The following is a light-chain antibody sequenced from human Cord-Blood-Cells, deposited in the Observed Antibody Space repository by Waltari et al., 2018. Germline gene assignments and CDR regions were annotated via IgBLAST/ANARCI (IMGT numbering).Light chain of an antibody. CDR1: SSDVGSYNL. V-gene: IGLV2-23*02. CDR3: CSYAGSSTYV. Sequence: QSALTPPASVSGSPGQSHTISCTGTSSDVGSYNLVSWYQQHPGKAPKLMIYEVSKRPSGVSNRFSGSKSGNTASLTISGLQAEDEADYYCCSYAGSSTYVFGTGTKVTVL. J-gene: IGLJ1*01. CDR2: EVS.